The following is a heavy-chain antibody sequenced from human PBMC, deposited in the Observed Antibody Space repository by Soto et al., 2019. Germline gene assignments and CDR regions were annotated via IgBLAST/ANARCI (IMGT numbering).Heavy chain of an antibody. D-gene: IGHD3-3*01. Sequence: ASVKVSCKVSGYTLTELSMHWVRQAPGKGLGWMGGFDPEDGETIYAQKFQGRVTMTEDTSTDTAYMELSSLRSEDTAVYYCATETDFWSGYQLGMDVWGQGTTVTVSS. CDR2: FDPEDGET. CDR3: ATETDFWSGYQLGMDV. J-gene: IGHJ6*02. V-gene: IGHV1-24*01. CDR1: GYTLTELS.